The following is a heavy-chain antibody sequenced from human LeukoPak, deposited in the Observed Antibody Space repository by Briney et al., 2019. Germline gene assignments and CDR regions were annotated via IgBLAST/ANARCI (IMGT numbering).Heavy chain of an antibody. CDR1: GYTFTSYD. V-gene: IGHV1-8*01. CDR3: ARRTYYYDSSGYYRYYYYGMDV. J-gene: IGHJ6*02. CDR2: MNPNSGNT. Sequence: ASVKVSCKASGYTFTSYDINWVRQATGQGLEWMGWMNPNSGNTGYAQKFQGRVTMTRNTSISTAYMELSSLRSEDTAVYYCARRTYYYDSSGYYRYYYYGMDVWGQGTTVTVSS. D-gene: IGHD3-22*01.